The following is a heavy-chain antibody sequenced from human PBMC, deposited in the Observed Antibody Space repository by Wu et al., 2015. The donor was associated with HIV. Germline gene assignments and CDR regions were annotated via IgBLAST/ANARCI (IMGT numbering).Heavy chain of an antibody. CDR2: INPNSGGT. Sequence: QVQLVQSGAEVKKPGASVKVSCKASGYTFTGYYIHWVRQAPGQGLEWMGWINPNSGGTNSAQKFQGRVTMTRDTSTGTVYLELSTLRSEDSALYYCARSYCSGDCYADYWGQGTLVTVSS. CDR3: ARSYCSGDCYADY. J-gene: IGHJ4*02. CDR1: GYTFTGYY. D-gene: IGHD2-21*02. V-gene: IGHV1-2*02.